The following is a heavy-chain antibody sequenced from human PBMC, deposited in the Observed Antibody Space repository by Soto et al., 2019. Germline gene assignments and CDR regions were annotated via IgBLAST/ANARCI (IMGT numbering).Heavy chain of an antibody. CDR2: IIPIFGTA. J-gene: IGHJ4*02. CDR1: GGTFSSYA. V-gene: IGHV1-69*13. Sequence: SVKVSCKASGGTFSSYAISWVRQAPGQGLEWMGGIIPIFGTANYAQKFQGRVTITADESTSTAYMEVSSLRSEDTAVDYCARDYYDSSGYYGPFDSWGQGTLVTVSS. D-gene: IGHD3-22*01. CDR3: ARDYYDSSGYYGPFDS.